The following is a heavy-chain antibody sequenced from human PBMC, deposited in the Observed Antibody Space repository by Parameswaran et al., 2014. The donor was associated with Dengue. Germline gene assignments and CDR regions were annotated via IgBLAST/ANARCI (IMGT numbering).Heavy chain of an antibody. J-gene: IGHJ5*02. CDR3: ARHLRGEFDP. CDR2: IYPGDSDT. Sequence: VRQMPGKGLEWMGIIYPGDSDTRYSPSFQGQVTISADKSISTAYLQWSSLKASDTAMYYCARHLRGEFDPWGQGTLVTVSS. V-gene: IGHV5-51*01.